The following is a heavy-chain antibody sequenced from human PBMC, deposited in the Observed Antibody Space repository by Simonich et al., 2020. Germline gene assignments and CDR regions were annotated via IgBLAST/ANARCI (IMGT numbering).Heavy chain of an antibody. CDR1: GFTFSSYS. CDR2: ISSSSSYI. J-gene: IGHJ4*02. Sequence: EVQLVESGGGLVKPGGSLRLSCAASGFTFSSYSMNWVRQAQGKGMECVSAISSSSSYIYYADSVKGRFTISRDNAKNSLYLQMNSLRAEDTAVYYCARDAAGDYWGQGTLVTVSS. V-gene: IGHV3-21*01. CDR3: ARDAAGDY. D-gene: IGHD6-13*01.